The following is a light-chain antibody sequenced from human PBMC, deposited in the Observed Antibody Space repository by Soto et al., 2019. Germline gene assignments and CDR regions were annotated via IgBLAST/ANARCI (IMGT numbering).Light chain of an antibody. CDR3: QQYYSYPQT. V-gene: IGKV1-8*01. CDR2: AAS. J-gene: IGKJ1*01. CDR1: QGISSY. Sequence: AIRMTQSPSSLSASTGDRVTITCRASQGISSYLAWYQQKPGKAPKLLIYAASTLQSGVPSRFSGSGSGTDFTLTILCLQSEDFATYYCQQYYSYPQTFGQGTKVDIK.